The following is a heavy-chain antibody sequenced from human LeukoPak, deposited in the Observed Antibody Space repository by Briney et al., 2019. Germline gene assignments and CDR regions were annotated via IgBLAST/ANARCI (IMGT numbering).Heavy chain of an antibody. J-gene: IGHJ4*02. Sequence: SETLSLTCTVSGGSISSSSYYWGWTRQPPGKGLEWIGTIYYSGSTYYNPSLKSRVTISVDTSKNQFSLKLRSVTAADTALYYCARHVKGVVIPTAIDYWGQGTLVTVSS. D-gene: IGHD2-2*01. V-gene: IGHV4-39*01. CDR3: ARHVKGVVIPTAIDY. CDR2: IYYSGST. CDR1: GGSISSSSYY.